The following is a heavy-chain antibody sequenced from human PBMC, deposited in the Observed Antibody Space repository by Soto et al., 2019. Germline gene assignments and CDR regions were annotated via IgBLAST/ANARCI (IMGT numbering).Heavy chain of an antibody. V-gene: IGHV4-39*01. Sequence: SETLSLTCTVSGGSISSSSYYWGWIRQPPGKGREWIGSIYYSGSTYYNPSLKSRVTISVDTSKNQFSLKLSSVTAADTAVYYCARAPMVLRFDPWGQGTLVTVSS. CDR3: ARAPMVLRFDP. CDR2: IYYSGST. D-gene: IGHD3-10*01. CDR1: GGSISSSSYY. J-gene: IGHJ5*02.